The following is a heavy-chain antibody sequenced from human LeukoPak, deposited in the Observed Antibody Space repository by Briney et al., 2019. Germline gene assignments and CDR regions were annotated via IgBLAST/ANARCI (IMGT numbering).Heavy chain of an antibody. CDR3: AKHNLGYCSSTSCYTVRYFQH. D-gene: IGHD2-2*02. J-gene: IGHJ1*01. Sequence: GGSLRLSCAASGFTVSSNYMSWVRQAPGKGLEWVSVIYSGGSTYYADSVKGRLTISRDNSKNTLYLQMNSLRAEDTAVYYCAKHNLGYCSSTSCYTVRYFQHWGQGTLVTVSS. CDR1: GFTVSSNY. V-gene: IGHV3-66*02. CDR2: IYSGGST.